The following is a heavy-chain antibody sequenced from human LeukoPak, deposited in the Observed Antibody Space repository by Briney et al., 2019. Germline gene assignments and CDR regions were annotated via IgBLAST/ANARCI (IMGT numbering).Heavy chain of an antibody. CDR3: AKVPYCSGGSCYSDQNWFDP. V-gene: IGHV3-23*01. Sequence: SGGSLRLSCAASAFTFSTYAMSWVRQAPGRGLEWVSAISGSGGSTYYADSVKGRFTISRDNSKNTLYLQMNSLRAEDTAVYYCAKVPYCSGGSCYSDQNWFDPWGQGTLVTVSS. CDR2: ISGSGGST. D-gene: IGHD2-15*01. CDR1: AFTFSTYA. J-gene: IGHJ5*02.